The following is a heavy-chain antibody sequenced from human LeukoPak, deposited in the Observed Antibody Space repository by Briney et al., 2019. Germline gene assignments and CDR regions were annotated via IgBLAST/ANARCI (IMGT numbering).Heavy chain of an antibody. CDR3: AREMGSQGDY. CDR1: GGSISSSSYY. D-gene: IGHD3-10*01. V-gene: IGHV4-39*07. J-gene: IGHJ4*02. CDR2: IYYSGST. Sequence: PSETLSLTCTVSGGSISSSSYYWGWIRQPPGKGLEWIGSIYYSGSTYYNPSLKSRITISVDKSKNQFSLKLSSVTAADTAVYYCAREMGSQGDYWGQGTLVTVSS.